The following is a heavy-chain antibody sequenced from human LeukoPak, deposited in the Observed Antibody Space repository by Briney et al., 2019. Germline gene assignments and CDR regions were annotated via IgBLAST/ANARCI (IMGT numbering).Heavy chain of an antibody. D-gene: IGHD6-6*01. CDR3: ARGPDEQFGAFDI. J-gene: IGHJ3*02. Sequence: GGSLRLSCAASGFTVSSNYMSRVRQAPGKGLEWVSVIYSGGSTYYADSVKGRFTISRDNSKNTLYLQMNSLRAEDTAVYYCARGPDEQFGAFDIWGQGTMVTVSS. V-gene: IGHV3-53*01. CDR1: GFTVSSNY. CDR2: IYSGGST.